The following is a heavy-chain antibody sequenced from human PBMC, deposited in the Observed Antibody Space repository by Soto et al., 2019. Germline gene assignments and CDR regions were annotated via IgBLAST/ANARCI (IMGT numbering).Heavy chain of an antibody. CDR3: ARGRYGDY. J-gene: IGHJ4*02. CDR1: GYTFTSYG. V-gene: IGHV1-18*01. Sequence: QVPLVQSGAEVKKPGASVKVSCKASGYTFTSYGITWVRQAPGQGLEWMGWISAHNGNTDYAQKLQGRVIVTRATSPSTAYMELRSLISDDTAVYYCARGRYGDYWGQGALVTVSS. D-gene: IGHD1-1*01. CDR2: ISAHNGNT.